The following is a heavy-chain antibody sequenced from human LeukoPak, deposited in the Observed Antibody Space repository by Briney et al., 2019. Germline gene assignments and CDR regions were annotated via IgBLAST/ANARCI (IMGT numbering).Heavy chain of an antibody. CDR1: GYTFISYY. J-gene: IGHJ4*02. CDR3: ARDGGIFPPGIDY. D-gene: IGHD2-15*01. V-gene: IGHV1-46*01. CDR2: INPSGGST. Sequence: GASVKVSCKASGYTFISYYMHWVRQAPGQGLEWMGIINPSGGSTSYAQKFRGRVTMTRDTSTSTVYMELSSLRSEDTAVYYCARDGGIFPPGIDYWGQGTLVTVSS.